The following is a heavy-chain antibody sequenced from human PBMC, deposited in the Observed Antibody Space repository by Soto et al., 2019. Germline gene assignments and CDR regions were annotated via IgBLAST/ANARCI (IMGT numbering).Heavy chain of an antibody. V-gene: IGHV1-69*01. CDR2: IIPIFGTA. D-gene: IGHD2-2*01. J-gene: IGHJ4*02. Sequence: KVSCKASGGTFSSYAISWVRQAPGQGLEWMGGIIPIFGTANYAQKFQGRVTITADESTSTAYMELSSLRSEDTAVYYCARRGDIVVVPAAKGGYFDYWGQGTLVTVSS. CDR1: GGTFSSYA. CDR3: ARRGDIVVVPAAKGGYFDY.